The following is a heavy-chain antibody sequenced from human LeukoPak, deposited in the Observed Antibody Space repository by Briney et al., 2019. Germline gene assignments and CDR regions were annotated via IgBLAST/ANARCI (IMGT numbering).Heavy chain of an antibody. J-gene: IGHJ1*01. CDR2: IWYDGSNK. D-gene: IGHD3-22*01. CDR1: GFTFSSYG. Sequence: GGSLRLSCAASGFTFSSYGMHWVRQAPGKGLEWVAVIWYDGSNKYYADSVKGRFTISRDNSKNTLYLQMNSLRAEDTAVYYCARDPVHTYYYDSSGYYPWYFQHWGQGTLVTVSS. V-gene: IGHV3-33*01. CDR3: ARDPVHTYYYDSSGYYPWYFQH.